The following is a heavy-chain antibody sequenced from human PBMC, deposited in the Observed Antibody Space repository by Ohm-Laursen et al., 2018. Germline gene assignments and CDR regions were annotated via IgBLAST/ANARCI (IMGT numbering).Heavy chain of an antibody. Sequence: SLRLSCAASGFTFSGPAIHWVRQPSGKGLEWVGRIRSRTNSYATTYSASVKGRFTISRDDSKNTAYLQMNSLKTEDTAVYYCTRQPYDADAFDIWGQGTMVTVSS. J-gene: IGHJ3*02. CDR2: IRSRTNSYAT. CDR1: GFTFSGPA. V-gene: IGHV3-73*01. D-gene: IGHD3-22*01. CDR3: TRQPYDADAFDI.